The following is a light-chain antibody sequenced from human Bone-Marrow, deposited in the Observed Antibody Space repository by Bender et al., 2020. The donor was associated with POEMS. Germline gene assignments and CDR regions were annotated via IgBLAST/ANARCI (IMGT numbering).Light chain of an antibody. CDR2: DVT. CDR1: SRDIGPYES. Sequence: QSALTQPAFVSGSPGQSITVSCSGTSRDIGPYESVSWYQQHPGKAPKLVIYDVTYRPLGVSSRFSGSKSGNTASLTISVLQPEDESTYYCSSFTSVNTWVFGGGTKLTVL. CDR3: SSFTSVNTWV. V-gene: IGLV2-14*03. J-gene: IGLJ3*02.